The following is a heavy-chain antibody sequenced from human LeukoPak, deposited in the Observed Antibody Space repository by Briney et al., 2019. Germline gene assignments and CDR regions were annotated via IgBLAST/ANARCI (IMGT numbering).Heavy chain of an antibody. J-gene: IGHJ4*02. CDR3: AKELGRMANY. D-gene: IGHD1-26*01. V-gene: IGHV3-30*18. Sequence: GGSLRLSCAASGFTFSSYGMHWVRQAPGKGLEWVAVISYDGSNKYYADSVKGRFTISRDNSKNTLYLQMNSLRAEDTAVYYCAKELGRMANYWGQGTLVTVSS. CDR2: ISYDGSNK. CDR1: GFTFSSYG.